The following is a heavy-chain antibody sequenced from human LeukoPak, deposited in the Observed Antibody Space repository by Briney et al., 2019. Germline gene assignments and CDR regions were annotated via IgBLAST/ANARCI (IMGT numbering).Heavy chain of an antibody. CDR1: GFTFSTYA. CDR2: IYSGGST. CDR3: ARDLYGSGSYYLFN. Sequence: GGSLRLSCAASGFTFSTYAMYWVRQAPGKGLEWVSVIYSGGSTYYADSVKGRFTISRDNSKNTLYLQMNSLRAEDTAVYYCARDLYGSGSYYLFNWGQGTMVTVSS. D-gene: IGHD3-10*01. J-gene: IGHJ3*01. V-gene: IGHV3-53*01.